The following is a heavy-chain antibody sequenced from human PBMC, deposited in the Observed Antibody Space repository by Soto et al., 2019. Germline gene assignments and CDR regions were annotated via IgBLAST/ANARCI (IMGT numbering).Heavy chain of an antibody. CDR2: IYHSGST. D-gene: IGHD6-13*01. V-gene: IGHV4-30-2*01. CDR1: GGSISSGGDS. J-gene: IGHJ4*02. Sequence: PSGTLSLTCAVSGGSISSGGDSWSWIRQPPGKGLEWIGYIYHSGSTYYNPSLKSRVTISVDRSKNQFSLKLSSVTAADTAVYYCARTYSSSLRWFDYWGQGTLVTVSS. CDR3: ARTYSSSLRWFDY.